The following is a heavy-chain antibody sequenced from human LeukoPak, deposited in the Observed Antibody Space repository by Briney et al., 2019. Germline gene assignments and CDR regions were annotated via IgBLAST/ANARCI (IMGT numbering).Heavy chain of an antibody. Sequence: SETLSLTCTVSGGSISSSSYYWGWIRQPPGKGLEWIGSIYYSGSTYYNPSLKSRVTISVDTSENQFSLKLSSVTAADTAVYYCARDGDSYGNFDYWGQGTLVTVSS. D-gene: IGHD5-18*01. J-gene: IGHJ4*02. CDR2: IYYSGST. V-gene: IGHV4-39*07. CDR1: GGSISSSSYY. CDR3: ARDGDSYGNFDY.